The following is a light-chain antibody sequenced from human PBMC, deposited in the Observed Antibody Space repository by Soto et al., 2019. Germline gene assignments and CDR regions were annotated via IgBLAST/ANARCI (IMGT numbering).Light chain of an antibody. V-gene: IGLV2-14*01. CDR3: SSYTSSSFWV. CDR2: DVS. J-gene: IGLJ3*02. Sequence: QSALTQPASVSGSPGQSTPISCTGTSSDVGGYNYVSWYQQHQGKAPKLMIYDVSNRPSGVSNRFSGSKSGNTASLTISGLQAEDEADYYCSSYTSSSFWVFGGGTKLTVL. CDR1: SSDVGGYNY.